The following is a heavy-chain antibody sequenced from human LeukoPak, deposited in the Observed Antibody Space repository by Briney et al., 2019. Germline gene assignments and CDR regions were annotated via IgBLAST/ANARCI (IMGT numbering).Heavy chain of an antibody. J-gene: IGHJ4*02. CDR3: ARASMSPTTSWDRHFDY. V-gene: IGHV4-4*07. CDR2: IYISGST. Sequence: SETLSLTCTVSGGSISSYYWTWVRQPAGRGLEWIGHIYISGSTDYNPSLKSRVTISVDTSKNQFSLKLSSVTAADTAVYYCARASMSPTTSWDRHFDYWGQGTLVTVSS. D-gene: IGHD2-2*01. CDR1: GGSISSYY.